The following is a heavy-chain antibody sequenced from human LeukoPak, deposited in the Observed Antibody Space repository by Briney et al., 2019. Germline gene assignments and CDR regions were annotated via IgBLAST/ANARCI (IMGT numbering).Heavy chain of an antibody. V-gene: IGHV3-23*01. CDR3: AKGRRYSSSSDTFDY. D-gene: IGHD6-6*01. CDR1: GFTFSSYA. Sequence: GGSLRLSCAASGFTFSSYAMSWVRQAPGKGLEWVSAISGSGGSTYYADSVKGRFTISRDNSKNTLCLQLNSLRAEDTALYYCAKGRRYSSSSDTFDYWGQGTLVTVSS. J-gene: IGHJ4*02. CDR2: ISGSGGST.